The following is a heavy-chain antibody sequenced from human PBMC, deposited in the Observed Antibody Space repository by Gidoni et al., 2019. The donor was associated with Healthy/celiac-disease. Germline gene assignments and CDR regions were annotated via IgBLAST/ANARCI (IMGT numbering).Heavy chain of an antibody. CDR3: ASGRAVAGTYSDY. CDR1: GFTFSSYS. V-gene: IGHV3-21*01. Sequence: EVQLVESGGGLVKPGGSLRLSCAASGFTFSSYSMNWVRQAPGKGLEWVSSISSSSSYIYYADSVKGRFTITRDNAKNSLYLQMNSLRAEDTAVYYCASGRAVAGTYSDYWGQGTLVTVSS. J-gene: IGHJ4*02. D-gene: IGHD6-19*01. CDR2: ISSSSSYI.